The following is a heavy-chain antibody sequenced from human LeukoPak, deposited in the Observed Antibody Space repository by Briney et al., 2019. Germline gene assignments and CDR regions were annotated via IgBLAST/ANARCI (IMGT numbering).Heavy chain of an antibody. J-gene: IGHJ4*02. CDR3: ARGPGYSGYPNINFDY. Sequence: SVKVSCKASGGTFSSYAISWVRQAPGQGLEWMGGIIPIFGTANYAQKFQGRVTITADEPTSTAYMELSSLRSEDTAVYYCARGPGYSGYPNINFDYWGQGTLVTVSS. D-gene: IGHD3-22*01. CDR1: GGTFSSYA. V-gene: IGHV1-69*01. CDR2: IIPIFGTA.